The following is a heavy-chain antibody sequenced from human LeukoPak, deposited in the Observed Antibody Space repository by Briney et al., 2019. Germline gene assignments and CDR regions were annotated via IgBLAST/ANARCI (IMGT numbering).Heavy chain of an antibody. V-gene: IGHV1-18*01. J-gene: IGHJ5*02. D-gene: IGHD4-17*01. CDR1: GYTFTSYG. CDR2: ISAYNGNT. CDR3: ARDPGDGDSFYNWFDP. Sequence: ASVKVSCKASGYTFTSYGISWVRQAPGQGLEWMGWISAYNGNTNYAQKLQGRVTMTTDTSTSTAYMELRSLRSDDTAVYYCARDPGDGDSFYNWFDPWGQGTLVTVSS.